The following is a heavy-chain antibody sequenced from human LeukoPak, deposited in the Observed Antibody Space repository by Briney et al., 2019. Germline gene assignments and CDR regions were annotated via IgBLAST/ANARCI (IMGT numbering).Heavy chain of an antibody. V-gene: IGHV1-18*01. Sequence: ASVNLSCNASGYSFTISSNSWTRLAPGPGLEWMGWISAYNGYANYVQKFQGRVIMTTEPTTNTAYIELRSLRSEGTVVYHCARTSSGWYGYMDVWGKGTTVTVSS. CDR1: GYSFTISS. D-gene: IGHD6-19*01. CDR3: ARTSSGWYGYMDV. CDR2: ISAYNGYA. J-gene: IGHJ6*04.